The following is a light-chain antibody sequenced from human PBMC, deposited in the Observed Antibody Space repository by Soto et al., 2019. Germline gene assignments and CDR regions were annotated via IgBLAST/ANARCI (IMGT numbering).Light chain of an antibody. CDR3: QQRSSWPLT. Sequence: EIVLTQSPATLSLSPGERATLSCRASQSVSSYLAWYQQKPGQAPRLLIYDASNRATGIPARFSGSGSGTDFTLTISSLEPEDFAVYYRQQRSSWPLTFGGGTKVEIK. V-gene: IGKV3-11*01. CDR2: DAS. CDR1: QSVSSY. J-gene: IGKJ4*01.